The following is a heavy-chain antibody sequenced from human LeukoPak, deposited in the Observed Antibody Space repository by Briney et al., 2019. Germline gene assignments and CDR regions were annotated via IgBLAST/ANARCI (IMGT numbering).Heavy chain of an antibody. CDR1: GFTFSSYG. D-gene: IGHD3-9*01. J-gene: IGHJ4*02. CDR2: ISYDGSNK. CDR3: ANEASSDWSFDY. Sequence: GGSLRLSCAASGFTFSSYGMHWVRQAPGKGLEWVAVISYDGSNKYYADSVKGRFTISRDNSKNTLYLQMNSLRAEVTAVYYCANEASSDWSFDYWGQGTLVTVSS. V-gene: IGHV3-30*18.